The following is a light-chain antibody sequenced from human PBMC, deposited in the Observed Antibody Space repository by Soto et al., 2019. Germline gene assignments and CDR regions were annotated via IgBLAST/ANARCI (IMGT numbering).Light chain of an antibody. J-gene: IGLJ3*02. CDR2: GNT. CDR3: QSYDSSLSGWV. V-gene: IGLV1-40*01. Sequence: QSVLTQPPSVSGAPGQRVTISCTGRSSNIGAGYDVHWYQQLPGTAPKLLIYGNTNRPSGVPDRFSGSKSGTSASLAIAGLQADDEADYYCQSYDSSLSGWVFGGGTKVTVL. CDR1: SSNIGAGYD.